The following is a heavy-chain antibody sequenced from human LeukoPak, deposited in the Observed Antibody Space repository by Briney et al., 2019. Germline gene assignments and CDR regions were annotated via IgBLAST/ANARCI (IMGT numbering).Heavy chain of an antibody. CDR3: ARDPNGDYIGAFDF. D-gene: IGHD4-17*01. J-gene: IGHJ3*01. CDR2: IFATGRAT. V-gene: IGHV3-23*01. CDR1: EFTLSNYA. Sequence: GGSLRLSCEASEFTLSNYAMIWVRQAPGKGLEWVSAIFATGRATQYADSVKGRFTISRDNSKSTLSLQMNSLRVEDTAVYYCARDPNGDYIGAFDFRGQGTMVTVSS.